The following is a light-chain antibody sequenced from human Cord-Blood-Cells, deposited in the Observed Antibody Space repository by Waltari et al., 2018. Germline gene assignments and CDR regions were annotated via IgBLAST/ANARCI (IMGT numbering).Light chain of an antibody. J-gene: IGLJ3*02. CDR2: DVS. Sequence: QSALTQPRSVSGSPGQSVTISCTGNSSDVGGYNYVSWYQQHPGKAPKLMMYDVSKRPSGVPDRFAGSKSGNTASLTISGLQADDEADYYCCSYAGSYTLWVFGGGTKLTVL. CDR3: CSYAGSYTLWV. V-gene: IGLV2-11*01. CDR1: SSDVGGYNY.